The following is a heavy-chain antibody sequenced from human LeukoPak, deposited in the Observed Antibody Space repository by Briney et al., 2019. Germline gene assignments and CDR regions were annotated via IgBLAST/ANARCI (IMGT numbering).Heavy chain of an antibody. CDR1: GYTFTSYY. CDR2: ISTRSGNI. D-gene: IGHD7-27*01. V-gene: IGHV1-18*04. J-gene: IGHJ4*02. CDR3: ARDVNWDLDY. Sequence: GASVKLSCKTSGYTFTSYYMHWVRQAPGQGLEWMGWISTRSGNIKYPQKFQGRVTMTADTSTSTAYMELRSLGSADTAVYYCARDVNWDLDYWGQGTLVTVSS.